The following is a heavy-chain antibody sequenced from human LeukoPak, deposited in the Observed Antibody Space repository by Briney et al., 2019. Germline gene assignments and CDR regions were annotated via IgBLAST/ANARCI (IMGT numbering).Heavy chain of an antibody. V-gene: IGHV3-7*01. J-gene: IGHJ4*02. D-gene: IGHD3-10*01. CDR1: GFTFVTSW. CDR3: VRDRGWYHFDL. Sequence: GGSLRLSCVASGFTFVTSWMTWVRQTPGKGLEWVAHIKGDGTTTKYVDSVKGRFTISRDNTKNSLFLQPNSLRAEDTAIYYCVRDRGWYHFDLWGQGNLVTVSS. CDR2: IKGDGTTT.